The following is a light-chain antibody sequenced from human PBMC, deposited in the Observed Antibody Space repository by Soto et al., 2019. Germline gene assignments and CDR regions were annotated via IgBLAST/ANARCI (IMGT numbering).Light chain of an antibody. V-gene: IGKV3-15*01. CDR2: GAS. CDR3: QQYNNWPFT. J-gene: IGKJ3*01. Sequence: EIVMTQSPATLSVSPGERATLSCRASQSVSSNLAWYQQKPGQAPRLLIYGASTRATGIPARFSGSGSGTEFTLTISSLQSEDFAVYYCQQYNNWPFTFGPGTKVDLQ. CDR1: QSVSSN.